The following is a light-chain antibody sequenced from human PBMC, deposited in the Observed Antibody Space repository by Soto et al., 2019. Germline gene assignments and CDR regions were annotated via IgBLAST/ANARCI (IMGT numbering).Light chain of an antibody. CDR3: QSYDSSLSGSYV. J-gene: IGLJ1*01. V-gene: IGLV1-40*01. CDR1: SSNIGAGYD. CDR2: DNN. Sequence: QSVLTQPPSVSGAPGQSVISSCTGSSSNIGAGYDVHWYQQLPGTAPRLLIYDNNNRPSGVPARFSVSKSDTSASLAITGLQPEDEADYYCQSYDSSLSGSYVFGTGTKVTVL.